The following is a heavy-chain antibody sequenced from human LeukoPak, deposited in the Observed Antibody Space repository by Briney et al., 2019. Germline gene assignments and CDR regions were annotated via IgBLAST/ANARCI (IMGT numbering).Heavy chain of an antibody. Sequence: ASETLSLACTVAGGSISSYYWSWIRQPPGKGLEWIGYIYYSGSTNYNPSLKSRVTISVDTAKNQFSLKLSSVTAADTAVYYCARDRSISGSYYGDFDYWGQGTLVTVSS. D-gene: IGHD1-26*01. V-gene: IGHV4-59*12. J-gene: IGHJ4*02. CDR1: GGSISSYY. CDR2: IYYSGST. CDR3: ARDRSISGSYYGDFDY.